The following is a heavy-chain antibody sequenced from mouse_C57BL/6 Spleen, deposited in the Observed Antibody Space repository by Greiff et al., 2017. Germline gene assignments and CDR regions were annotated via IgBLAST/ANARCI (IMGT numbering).Heavy chain of an antibody. Sequence: QVQLQQPGTELVKPGASVKLSCKASGYTFTSYWMHWVKQRPGQGLEWIGNINPSNGGTNYNEKVKGKVTLSVDKSSSTAYMQLSSLTSEDSAVYYCARGIYYDYENWCAYWGQGTMVTVSA. CDR3: ARGIYYDYENWCAY. V-gene: IGHV1-53*01. J-gene: IGHJ3*01. D-gene: IGHD2-4*01. CDR2: INPSNGGT. CDR1: GYTFTSYW.